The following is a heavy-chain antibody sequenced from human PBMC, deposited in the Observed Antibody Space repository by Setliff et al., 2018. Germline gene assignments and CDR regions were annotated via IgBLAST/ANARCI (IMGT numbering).Heavy chain of an antibody. V-gene: IGHV4-59*01. CDR2: VYHSGDT. J-gene: IGHJ4*02. CDR3: ARDRTYYGSGTYTRWFDY. CDR1: GGPFSGAS. D-gene: IGHD3-10*01. Sequence: SETLSLTCTVSGGPFSGASIWSWIRQPPGKGLEFIGYVYHSGDTKSNPSLKSRVTMSVDTSKNQFSLKLSSVTAADTAVYYCARDRTYYGSGTYTRWFDYWGQGTLVTVSS.